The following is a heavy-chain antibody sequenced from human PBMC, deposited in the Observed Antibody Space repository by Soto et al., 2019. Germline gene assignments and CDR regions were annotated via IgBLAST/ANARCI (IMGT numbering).Heavy chain of an antibody. Sequence: EVQLVESGGGLVKPGGSLRLSCAASGFTFSSYSMNWVRQAPGKGLEWVSSISSSSSYIYYADSVKGRFTISRDNAKNSLYLQMNSLRAEDTAVYYCARDGYSYDVHAFDIWGQGTMVTVSS. CDR1: GFTFSSYS. J-gene: IGHJ3*02. CDR2: ISSSSSYI. V-gene: IGHV3-21*01. D-gene: IGHD5-18*01. CDR3: ARDGYSYDVHAFDI.